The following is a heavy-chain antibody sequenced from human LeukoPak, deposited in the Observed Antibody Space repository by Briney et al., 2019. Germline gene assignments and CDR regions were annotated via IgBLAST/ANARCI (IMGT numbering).Heavy chain of an antibody. CDR3: ARHDVGATRFDY. V-gene: IGHV4-59*08. CDR1: GGSIRSYY. Sequence: SETLSLTCSVSGGSIRSYYWSWIRKPPGKGLEWIGYIHSSGSTNYSPSLKSRVTMSVDTSKSQFSLKLSSVTAADTAVYYCARHDVGATRFDYWGQGTLVTVSS. D-gene: IGHD1-26*01. CDR2: IHSSGST. J-gene: IGHJ4*02.